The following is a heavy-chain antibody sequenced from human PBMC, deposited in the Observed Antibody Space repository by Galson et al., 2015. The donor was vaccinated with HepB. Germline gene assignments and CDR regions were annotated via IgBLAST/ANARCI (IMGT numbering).Heavy chain of an antibody. CDR2: INANSGAT. J-gene: IGHJ2*01. CDR1: GYTFIGYY. Sequence: QSGAEVKKPGESLKTSCKASGYTFIGYYIHWVRQAPGQGLEWMGRINANSGATFYAQNFQGRVTMTRVTSISTVYMELSSLRFDDTAVYYCARDQAVAGDNSWYFDFWGRGTLVTVSS. D-gene: IGHD6-19*01. CDR3: ARDQAVAGDNSWYFDF. V-gene: IGHV1-2*06.